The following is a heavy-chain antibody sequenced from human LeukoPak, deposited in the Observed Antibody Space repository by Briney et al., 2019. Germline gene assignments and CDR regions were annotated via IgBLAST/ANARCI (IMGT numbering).Heavy chain of an antibody. CDR1: GGTFSSYA. V-gene: IGHV1-69*06. J-gene: IGHJ6*04. CDR2: IIPIFGTA. CDR3: ARGLWFGELLGPYYYYYGMDV. D-gene: IGHD3-10*01. Sequence: ASVKVSCKASGGTFSSYAISWVRQAPGQGLEWMGGIIPIFGTANYAQKFQGRVTITADKSTSTAYMELSSLRSEDTAVYYCARGLWFGELLGPYYYYYGMDVWGKGTTVTVPS.